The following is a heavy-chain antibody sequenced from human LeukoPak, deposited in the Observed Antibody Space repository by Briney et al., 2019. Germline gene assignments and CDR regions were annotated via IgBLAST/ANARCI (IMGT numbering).Heavy chain of an antibody. J-gene: IGHJ4*02. Sequence: ASVKVSCKASGYIFTSYFMHWVRQAPGQGLEWMGWINPNSGDTNYAQKFQGRVTMTRDMSISTAYMELSRLRSDDTAVYYCARDERYDSSGYPFDYWGQGTLVTVSS. V-gene: IGHV1-2*02. CDR1: GYIFTSYF. D-gene: IGHD3-22*01. CDR3: ARDERYDSSGYPFDY. CDR2: INPNSGDT.